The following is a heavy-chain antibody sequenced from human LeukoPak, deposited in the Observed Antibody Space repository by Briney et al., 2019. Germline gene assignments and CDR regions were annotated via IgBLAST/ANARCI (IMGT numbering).Heavy chain of an antibody. CDR1: GGSISSSSYY. CDR3: ARLGNYDSSGYFDY. V-gene: IGHV4-39*01. CDR2: IYYSGST. Sequence: PSETLFLTCTVSGGSISSSSYYWGWIRQPPGKGLEWIGSIYYSGSTYYNPSLKSRVTISVDTSKNQFSLKLSSVTAADTAVYYCARLGNYDSSGYFDYWGQGTLVTVSS. D-gene: IGHD3-22*01. J-gene: IGHJ4*02.